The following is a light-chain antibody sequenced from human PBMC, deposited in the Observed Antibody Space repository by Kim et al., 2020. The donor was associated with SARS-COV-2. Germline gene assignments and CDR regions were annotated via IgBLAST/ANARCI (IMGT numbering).Light chain of an antibody. CDR1: QDISTH. Sequence: DIQITQSPSSLSASVGDRVTITCRASQDISTHLNWYQQRPGKAPNLLIYAASSLESGVPSRFTGSGSGTDFTLTISSLQPEDFATYFCQQTYSTPITFGQGTRLEIK. V-gene: IGKV1-39*01. CDR3: QQTYSTPIT. CDR2: AAS. J-gene: IGKJ5*01.